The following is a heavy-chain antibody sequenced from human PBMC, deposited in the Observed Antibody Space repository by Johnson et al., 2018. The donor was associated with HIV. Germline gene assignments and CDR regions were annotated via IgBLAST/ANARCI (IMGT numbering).Heavy chain of an antibody. CDR1: GFTVSSNY. Sequence: MLLVESGGGLVQPGGSLRLSCAASGFTVSSNYMSWVRQAPGKGLEWVSVIYSGGSTYYADSVKGRFTISRDNSKNTLYLQMNSLRAEDTAVYYCARDRGGGSYHDAFDIWGQGTMVTVSS. D-gene: IGHD1-26*01. CDR3: ARDRGGGSYHDAFDI. CDR2: IYSGGST. V-gene: IGHV3-66*01. J-gene: IGHJ3*02.